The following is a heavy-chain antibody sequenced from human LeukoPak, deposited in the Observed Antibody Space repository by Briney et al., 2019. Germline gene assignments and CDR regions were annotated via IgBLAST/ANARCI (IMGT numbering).Heavy chain of an antibody. CDR1: GGSFGGYY. V-gene: IGHV4-34*01. J-gene: IGHJ4*02. CDR2: INHSGST. D-gene: IGHD6-13*01. CDR3: ARKRWYLDY. Sequence: SETLSLTCAVYGGSFGGYYWSWIRQPPGKGLEWIGEINHSGSTNYNPSLKSRVTISVDTSKNQFSLKLSSVTAADTAVCYCARKRWYLDYWGQGTLVTVSS.